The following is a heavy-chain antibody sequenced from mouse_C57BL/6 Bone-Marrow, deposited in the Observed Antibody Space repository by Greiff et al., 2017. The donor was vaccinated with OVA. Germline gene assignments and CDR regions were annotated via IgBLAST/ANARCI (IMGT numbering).Heavy chain of an antibody. D-gene: IGHD2-5*01. V-gene: IGHV5-4*01. CDR2: ISDGGSYT. CDR3: ARDYSNFAWFAY. Sequence: EVQLVESGGGLVKPGGSLKLSCAASGFTFSSYAMSWVRQTPEKRLEWVATISDGGSYTYYPDNVKGRFTISRDNAKNHLYLQMSHLKSEDTAMYYCARDYSNFAWFAYWGQGTLVTVSA. CDR1: GFTFSSYA. J-gene: IGHJ3*01.